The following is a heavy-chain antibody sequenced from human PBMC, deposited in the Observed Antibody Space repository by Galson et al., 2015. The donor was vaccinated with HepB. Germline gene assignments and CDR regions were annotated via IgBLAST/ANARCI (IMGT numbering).Heavy chain of an antibody. V-gene: IGHV3-30*18. Sequence: SLRLSCAASGFTFSSYGMHWVRQAPGKGLEWVAVISYDGSNKYYADSVKGRFTISRDNSKNTLYLQMNSLRAEDTAVYYCAKDLPAGAFDIWGQGTMVTVSS. CDR3: AKDLPAGAFDI. CDR2: ISYDGSNK. CDR1: GFTFSSYG. J-gene: IGHJ3*02.